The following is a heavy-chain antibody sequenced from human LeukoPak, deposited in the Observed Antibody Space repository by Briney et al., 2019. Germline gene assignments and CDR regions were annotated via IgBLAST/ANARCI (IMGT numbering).Heavy chain of an antibody. CDR1: GFTFKDYV. J-gene: IGHJ4*02. D-gene: IGHD3-16*01. V-gene: IGHV3-23*01. CDR2: ISGNGAST. CDR3: AKVYRFFGGHFDY. Sequence: GGALRLSCAASGFTFKDYVMAWVRQAPGKGLEWVSAISGNGASTYYADSVKGRFTISRDSSKNILYLQMNSLRAEDTAIYYCAKVYRFFGGHFDYWGQGTLVTVSS.